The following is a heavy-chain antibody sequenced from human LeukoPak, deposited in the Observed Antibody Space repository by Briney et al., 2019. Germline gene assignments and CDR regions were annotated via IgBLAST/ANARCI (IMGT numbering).Heavy chain of an antibody. J-gene: IGHJ4*02. CDR1: GGTFSSYA. D-gene: IGHD6-19*01. CDR3: ASAPTSYSSPFDY. V-gene: IGHV1-69*04. Sequence: GASVRVSCKASGGTFSSYAISWVRQAPGQGLEWMGRIIPILGIANYAQKFQGRVTITADKSTSTAYMELSSLRSEDTAVYYCASAPTSYSSPFDYWGQGTLVTVSS. CDR2: IIPILGIA.